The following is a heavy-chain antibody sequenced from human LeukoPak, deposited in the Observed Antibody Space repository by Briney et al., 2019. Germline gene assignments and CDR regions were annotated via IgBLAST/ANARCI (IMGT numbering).Heavy chain of an antibody. D-gene: IGHD3-10*01. CDR3: ARGTFMVRGLFRPTLFDY. V-gene: IGHV4-59*01. CDR1: GGSISSYY. J-gene: IGHJ4*02. Sequence: SETLSLTCTVSGGSISSYYWSWIRQPPGKGLEWIGYIYYSGSTNYNPSLKSRVTISVDTSKNQFSLKLSSVTAADTVVYYCARGTFMVRGLFRPTLFDYWGQGTLVTVSS. CDR2: IYYSGST.